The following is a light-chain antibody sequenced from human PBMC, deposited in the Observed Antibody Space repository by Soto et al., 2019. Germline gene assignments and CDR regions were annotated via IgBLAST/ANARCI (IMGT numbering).Light chain of an antibody. CDR1: IRDVGGYNF. V-gene: IGLV2-23*01. Sequence: QSALTQPASVSGSPGESITITCSGTIRDVGGYNFVSWYQQHPGKAPKLIIYRDTKWPSGVSNCFSGSKSGNTASLTISGLQAEDEANYYCCSYAGSSTWVFGGGTKVTVL. CDR2: RDT. CDR3: CSYAGSSTWV. J-gene: IGLJ3*02.